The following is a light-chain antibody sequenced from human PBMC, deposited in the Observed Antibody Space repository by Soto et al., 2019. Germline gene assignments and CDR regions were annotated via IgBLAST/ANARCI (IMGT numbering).Light chain of an antibody. Sequence: DIQMTQSAASLSASVGDRVTITFRASQSISSFLTWYQQKAGKAPKLLIYAASSLQSGVPSRFSGSGSGTDFTLTINSLEPEDFAVYYCQQRSNWITFGQGTRLEIK. CDR1: QSISSF. CDR3: QQRSNWIT. CDR2: AAS. J-gene: IGKJ5*01. V-gene: IGKV1-39*01.